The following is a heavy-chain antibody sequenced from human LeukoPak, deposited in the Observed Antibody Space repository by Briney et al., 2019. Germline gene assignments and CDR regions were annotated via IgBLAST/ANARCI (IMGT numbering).Heavy chain of an antibody. V-gene: IGHV3-73*01. Sequence: GGSLRLSCAASGFTFSGSAMHWVRQASGKGREWVGRIRSKANSYATAYAASGKGRFTISRDDSKNTAYLQMNSLKTEDTAVYYCTRQHDYVWGSYQPFDYWGQGTLVTVSS. D-gene: IGHD3-16*02. J-gene: IGHJ4*02. CDR2: IRSKANSYAT. CDR1: GFTFSGSA. CDR3: TRQHDYVWGSYQPFDY.